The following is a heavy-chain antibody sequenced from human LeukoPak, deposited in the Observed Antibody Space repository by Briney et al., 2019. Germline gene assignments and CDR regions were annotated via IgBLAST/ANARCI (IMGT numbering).Heavy chain of an antibody. Sequence: ASVKVSCKASGYTFTSYGISWVRQGPGQGLEWMGWISAYNGNTNYAQQLQGRVTMTRDTSTSTAYMELRSLRSDDTAIYYCVRAYGDSSSPDYWGQGTLVTVSS. J-gene: IGHJ4*02. D-gene: IGHD6-6*01. V-gene: IGHV1-18*01. CDR3: VRAYGDSSSPDY. CDR2: ISAYNGNT. CDR1: GYTFTSYG.